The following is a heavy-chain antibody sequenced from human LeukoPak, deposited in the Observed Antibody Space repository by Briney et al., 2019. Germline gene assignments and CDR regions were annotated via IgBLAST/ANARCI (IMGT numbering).Heavy chain of an antibody. Sequence: PGGSLRLSCAASGFTFSTYAIHWVRQASGKGLEWVAVIWYDGSEQYYADSVKGRFIISRDNSKSTSDLQMNSLRAEDTAVYYCAREGDSRWGELSPWGQGTLVTVSA. D-gene: IGHD3-16*02. CDR2: IWYDGSEQ. CDR3: AREGDSRWGELSP. CDR1: GFTFSTYA. V-gene: IGHV3-33*01. J-gene: IGHJ1*01.